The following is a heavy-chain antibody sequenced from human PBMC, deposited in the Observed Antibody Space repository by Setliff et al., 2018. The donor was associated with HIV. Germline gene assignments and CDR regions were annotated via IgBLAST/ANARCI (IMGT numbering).Heavy chain of an antibody. CDR2: SIPLFGTV. Sequence: SVKVSCKASGDTFSNSALTWVRQAPGQGLEWMGGSIPLFGTVKYAQKFQGRLTITTDELMTTAYMELSSLRSEDTAVYYCASGSGYCKNGVCYIGVHRTPDKYYFDSWGQGALVTVSS. D-gene: IGHD2-8*01. CDR1: GDTFSNSA. V-gene: IGHV1-69*05. CDR3: ASGSGYCKNGVCYIGVHRTPDKYYFDS. J-gene: IGHJ4*02.